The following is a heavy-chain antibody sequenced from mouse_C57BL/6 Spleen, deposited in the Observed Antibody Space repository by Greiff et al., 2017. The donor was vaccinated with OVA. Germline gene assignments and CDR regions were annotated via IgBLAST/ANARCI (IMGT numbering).Heavy chain of an antibody. Sequence: QVQLQQPGPELVKPGASVKLSCKASGYTFTSYWMHWVKQRPGQGLEWIGNINPSNGGTNYNEKFKSKATLTVDKSSSTAYMQLSSLTSEDSAVYYCARDGNWDARAWFAYWGQGTLVTASA. V-gene: IGHV1-53*01. D-gene: IGHD4-1*01. CDR2: INPSNGGT. J-gene: IGHJ3*01. CDR3: ARDGNWDARAWFAY. CDR1: GYTFTSYW.